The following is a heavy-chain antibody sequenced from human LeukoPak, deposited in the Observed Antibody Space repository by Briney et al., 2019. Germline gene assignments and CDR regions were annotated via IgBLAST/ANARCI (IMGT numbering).Heavy chain of an antibody. CDR3: ARSRKAGYSSFVPDAFDI. V-gene: IGHV1-2*02. D-gene: IGHD6-13*01. CDR2: INPNSGGT. J-gene: IGHJ3*02. CDR1: GYTFTGYY. Sequence: ASVKVSCKASGYTFTGYYMHWVRQAPGQGLEWMGWINPNSGGTNYAQKFQGRVTMTRDTSISTAYMELSRLRSDDTAVYYCARSRKAGYSSFVPDAFDIWGQGTMVTVSS.